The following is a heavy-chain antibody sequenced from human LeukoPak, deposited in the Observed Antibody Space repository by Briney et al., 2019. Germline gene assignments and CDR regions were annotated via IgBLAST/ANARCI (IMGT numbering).Heavy chain of an antibody. CDR3: ARDPNYYDSGGYRVGDYYYYYMDV. CDR1: GFTFSSYS. Sequence: GGSLRLSCAASGFTFSSYSMNWVRQAPGKGLEWVSSISGSSSYIYYSDSVKGRFTISRDNAKNSLYLQMNSLRAEDTAVYYCARDPNYYDSGGYRVGDYYYYYMDVWGKGTTVTISS. CDR2: ISGSSSYI. V-gene: IGHV3-21*01. D-gene: IGHD3-22*01. J-gene: IGHJ6*03.